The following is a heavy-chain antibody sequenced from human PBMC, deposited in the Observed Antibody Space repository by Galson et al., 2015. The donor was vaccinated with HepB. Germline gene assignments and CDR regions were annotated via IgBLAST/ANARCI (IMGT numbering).Heavy chain of an antibody. Sequence: SLRLSCAASGFTFSSYGMHWVRQAPGKGLEWVAVIWYDGSNKYYADSVKGRFTISRDNSKNTLYLQMNSLRAEDTAVYYCARDWELQYYFDYWGQGTLVTVSS. CDR3: ARDWELQYYFDY. J-gene: IGHJ4*02. CDR2: IWYDGSNK. D-gene: IGHD1-26*01. CDR1: GFTFSSYG. V-gene: IGHV3-33*01.